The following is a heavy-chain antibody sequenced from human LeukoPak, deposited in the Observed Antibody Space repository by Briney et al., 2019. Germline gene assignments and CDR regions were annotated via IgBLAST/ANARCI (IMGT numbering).Heavy chain of an antibody. CDR3: AIYDFWSGYSDY. J-gene: IGHJ4*02. Sequence: GGSLRLSCAASGFTFSSYAMNWVRQAPGKGLEWVANIKQDGSEKYYVDSVKGRFTISRDNAKNSLYLQMNSLRAEDTAVYYCAIYDFWSGYSDYWGQGTLVTVSS. V-gene: IGHV3-7*01. CDR2: IKQDGSEK. D-gene: IGHD3-3*01. CDR1: GFTFSSYA.